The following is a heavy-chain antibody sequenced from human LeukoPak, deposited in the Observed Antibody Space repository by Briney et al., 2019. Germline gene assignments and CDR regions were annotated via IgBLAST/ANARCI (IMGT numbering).Heavy chain of an antibody. CDR1: GFTFSSYA. D-gene: IGHD6-13*01. Sequence: PGGSLRLSCAASGFTFSSYAMSWVRQAPGKGLEWVSAISGSGGSTYYADSVKGRFTISRDNSKNTLYLQMNSLRAEDTAVYYCARDGQSYWIAAASSIDYWGQGTLVTVSS. CDR3: ARDGQSYWIAAASSIDY. J-gene: IGHJ4*02. CDR2: ISGSGGST. V-gene: IGHV3-23*01.